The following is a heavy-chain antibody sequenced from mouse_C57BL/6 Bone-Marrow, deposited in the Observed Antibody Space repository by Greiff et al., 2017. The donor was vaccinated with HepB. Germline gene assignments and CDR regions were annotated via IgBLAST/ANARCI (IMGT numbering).Heavy chain of an antibody. D-gene: IGHD2-5*01. Sequence: VQLQQSGAELARPGASVKLSCKASGYTFTSYGISWVKQRTGQGLEWIGEIYPRSGNTYYNEKFKGKATLTADKSSSTAYMELLSLTSEDSAVYFCATYYSNYGFAYWGQGTLVTVSA. V-gene: IGHV1-81*01. CDR3: ATYYSNYGFAY. J-gene: IGHJ3*01. CDR2: IYPRSGNT. CDR1: GYTFTSYG.